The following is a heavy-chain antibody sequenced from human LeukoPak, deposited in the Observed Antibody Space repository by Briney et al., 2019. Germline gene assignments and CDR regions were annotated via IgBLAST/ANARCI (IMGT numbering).Heavy chain of an antibody. Sequence: VKVSCKASGGTFSSYAISWVRQAPGQGLEWMGGIIPIFGTANYAQKFQGRVTITADESTSTAYMELSSLRSEDTAVYYCAREVIPEGVLNGYFGFDYWGQGTLVTVSS. CDR2: IIPIFGTA. CDR3: AREVIPEGVLNGYFGFDY. J-gene: IGHJ4*02. CDR1: GGTFSSYA. V-gene: IGHV1-69*01. D-gene: IGHD2/OR15-2a*01.